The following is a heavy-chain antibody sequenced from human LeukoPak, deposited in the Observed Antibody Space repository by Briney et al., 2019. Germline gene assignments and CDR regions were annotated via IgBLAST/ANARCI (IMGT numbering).Heavy chain of an antibody. D-gene: IGHD3-3*01. J-gene: IGHJ3*01. CDR1: GYSFTGYH. V-gene: IGHV1-2*02. CDR3: AREFSSKLEWLAYVTGDDAFDV. CDR2: VNPKTGGT. Sequence: GASVTVSFTAFGYSFTGYHLHWVRQAPRQGLEWMGWVNPKTGGTNYARKFQGRVTMTRDTSINTVNMELSRLTSDDTAVYYCAREFSSKLEWLAYVTGDDAFDVWGQGTMITVS.